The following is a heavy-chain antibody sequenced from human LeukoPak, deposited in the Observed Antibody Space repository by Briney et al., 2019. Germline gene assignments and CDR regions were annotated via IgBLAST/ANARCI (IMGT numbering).Heavy chain of an antibody. CDR2: IIPIFGTA. Sequence: ASVKVSCKASGGTFSSYAISWVRQAPGQGLEWMGGIIPIFGTANYAQKFQGRVTITADKSTSTAYMELSSLRSEDTAVYYCARDNAPTRERFGELSENYYYYGMDVWGKGTTVTGSS. CDR1: GGTFSSYA. V-gene: IGHV1-69*06. J-gene: IGHJ6*04. D-gene: IGHD3-10*01. CDR3: ARDNAPTRERFGELSENYYYYGMDV.